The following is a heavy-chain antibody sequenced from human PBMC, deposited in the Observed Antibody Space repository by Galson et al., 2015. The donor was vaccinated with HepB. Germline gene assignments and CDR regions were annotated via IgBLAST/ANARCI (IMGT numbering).Heavy chain of an antibody. CDR2: IHNSGST. J-gene: IGHJ5*01. D-gene: IGHD2-15*01. V-gene: IGHV4-30-4*08. Sequence: LSLTCTVSGGSITSDDFYWTWIRQAPGKGLEWIGYIHNSGSTYYNPPLKSRVTISLDTSKNQFSLKLSPVTAADTAVYYCARGMVAAPKHWFDSWGLGTLVTVSS. CDR1: GGSITSDDFY. CDR3: ARGMVAAPKHWFDS.